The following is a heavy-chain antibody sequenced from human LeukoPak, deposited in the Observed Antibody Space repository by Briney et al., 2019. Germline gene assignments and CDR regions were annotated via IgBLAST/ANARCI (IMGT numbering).Heavy chain of an antibody. D-gene: IGHD3-22*01. J-gene: IGHJ6*03. CDR2: IYYTGST. CDR1: GGSISSNSYY. V-gene: IGHV4-39*07. Sequence: SETLSLTCTVSGGSISSNSYYWGWLRQPPGKGLEWIGRIYYTGSTYYNPSLKSRVTISVDTSKNQFSLKLSSVTAADTAVYYCARTMIVVVITNSYYYMDVWGKGTTVTVSS. CDR3: ARTMIVVVITNSYYYMDV.